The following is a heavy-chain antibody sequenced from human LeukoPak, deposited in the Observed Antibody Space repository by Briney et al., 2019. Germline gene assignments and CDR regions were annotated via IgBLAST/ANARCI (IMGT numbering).Heavy chain of an antibody. V-gene: IGHV4-34*01. J-gene: IGHJ3*02. CDR2: INHSGST. CDR3: ARALPSGVRMGGDAFDI. Sequence: PSETLSLTCAVYGGSFSGYYWSWIRQPPGKGLEWIGEINHSGSTNYNPSLKSRVTISVDTSKNQFSLKLSSVTAADTAVYYCARALPSGVRMGGDAFDIWGQGTMVTVSS. D-gene: IGHD3-16*01. CDR1: GGSFSGYY.